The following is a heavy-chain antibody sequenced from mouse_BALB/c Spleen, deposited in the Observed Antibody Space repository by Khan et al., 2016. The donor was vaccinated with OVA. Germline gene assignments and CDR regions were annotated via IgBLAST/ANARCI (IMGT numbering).Heavy chain of an antibody. D-gene: IGHD1-1*02. Sequence: QIQLVQSGPDLKKPGETVKISCKASGYTFTNYGMNWVKQAPGKGLKWMGWINTYTGEPTYTGDFKGRFTFSLETSASTAYLQLNNLKNEDMATYFCASGGSYWYFDVWGAGTTVTVSS. CDR1: GYTFTNYG. CDR3: ASGGSYWYFDV. CDR2: INTYTGEP. V-gene: IGHV9-1*02. J-gene: IGHJ1*01.